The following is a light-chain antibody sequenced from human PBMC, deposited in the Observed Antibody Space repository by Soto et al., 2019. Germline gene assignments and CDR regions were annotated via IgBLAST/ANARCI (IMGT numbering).Light chain of an antibody. CDR2: DAS. J-gene: IGKJ1*01. CDR1: QSISTS. CDR3: QQYISFSRT. Sequence: DIQMTQSPSTLSTSVGDRVTITCRASQSISTSLAWYQFKPGRAPKLLIFDASTLQRGVPSRFSGSGSGTEFTLTTSTLQSDDFATYYCQQYISFSRTFGLGTKVDIK. V-gene: IGKV1-5*01.